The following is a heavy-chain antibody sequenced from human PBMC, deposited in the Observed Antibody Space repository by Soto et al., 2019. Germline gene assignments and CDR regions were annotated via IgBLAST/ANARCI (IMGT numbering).Heavy chain of an antibody. CDR2: IYYSGST. CDR3: ASERVYGSASSLFHY. Sequence: PSETLSLTCTVSGGSISSGDYYWSWIRQPPGKGLEWIGYIYYSGSTYYNPSLKSRVTISVETSKNQFSLKLRSVTAADTAVYYWASERVYGSASSLFHYSGQGTMVTVYS. V-gene: IGHV4-30-4*01. J-gene: IGHJ4*02. CDR1: GGSISSGDYY. D-gene: IGHD3-10*01.